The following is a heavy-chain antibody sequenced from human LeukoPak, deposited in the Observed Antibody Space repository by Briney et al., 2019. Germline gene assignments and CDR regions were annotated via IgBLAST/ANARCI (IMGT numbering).Heavy chain of an antibody. D-gene: IGHD3-9*01. CDR3: ARDAVLRYFDWTYYYYYYMDV. CDR1: GYTFTGYY. V-gene: IGHV1-2*02. Sequence: ASVKVSCKASGYTFTGYYMHWVRQAPGQGLEWMGWINPNSGGTNYAQKFQGRVTMTRDTSISTAYMELSRLRSDDTAVYYCARDAVLRYFDWTYYYYYYMDVWGKGTTVTVSS. CDR2: INPNSGGT. J-gene: IGHJ6*03.